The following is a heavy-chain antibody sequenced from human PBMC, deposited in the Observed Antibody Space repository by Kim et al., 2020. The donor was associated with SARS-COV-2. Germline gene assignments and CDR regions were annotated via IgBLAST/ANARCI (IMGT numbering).Heavy chain of an antibody. CDR3: ARGCLSILGSAARLIDF. CDR1: GGTFNSYA. Sequence: SVKVSCKASGGTFNSYAINWVRQAPGQGLEWMGGIIPILVKPNYAQIFRGRVTITADESTNTVYMYLSGLRSADTAVYYCARGCLSILGSAARLIDFWGPGTLVTVSS. CDR2: IIPILVKP. V-gene: IGHV1-69*10. J-gene: IGHJ4*02. D-gene: IGHD1-26*01.